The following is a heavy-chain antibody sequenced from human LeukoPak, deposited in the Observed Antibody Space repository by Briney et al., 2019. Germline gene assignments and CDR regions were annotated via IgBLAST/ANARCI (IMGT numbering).Heavy chain of an antibody. D-gene: IGHD3-22*01. CDR2: IYTSGST. CDR1: GGSISSYY. CDR3: RTYYYDSSGYVFDY. Sequence: SETLSLTCTVSGGSISSYYWSWIRQPAGKGLEWIGRIYTSGSTNYNPSPKGRVTMPVDTSKNQFSLKLSSVTAADTAVYYCRTYYYDSSGYVFDYWGQGTLVTVSS. J-gene: IGHJ4*02. V-gene: IGHV4-4*07.